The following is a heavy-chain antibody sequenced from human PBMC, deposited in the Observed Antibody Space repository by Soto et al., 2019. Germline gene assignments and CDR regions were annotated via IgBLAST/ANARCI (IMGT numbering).Heavy chain of an antibody. CDR3: ARHVGDSSGYYYYYGMDV. D-gene: IGHD3-22*01. CDR1: GYSFTSYW. CDR2: IYPGDSDT. Sequence: GESLKISCKGSGYSFTSYWIGWVRQMPGKGLEWMGIIYPGDSDTRYSPSFQGQVTISADKSISTAYLQWSSLKASDTAIYYCARHVGDSSGYYYYYGMDVWGQGTTVTVSS. V-gene: IGHV5-51*01. J-gene: IGHJ6*02.